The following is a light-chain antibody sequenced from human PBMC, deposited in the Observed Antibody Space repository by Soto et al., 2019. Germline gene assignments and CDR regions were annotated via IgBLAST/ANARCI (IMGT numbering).Light chain of an antibody. CDR2: NTN. CDR3: LLYLGGGIWV. J-gene: IGLJ3*02. CDR1: SGPVFTSSY. V-gene: IGLV8-61*01. Sequence: QTVVTQEPSFSVSPGGTVTLTCGLSSGPVFTSSYPNWYQQNPGQPPRTLIFNTNTRSSGVPDRFSGSILGDKAALTITGAQADDESYYYCLLYLGGGIWVFGGGTKVTVL.